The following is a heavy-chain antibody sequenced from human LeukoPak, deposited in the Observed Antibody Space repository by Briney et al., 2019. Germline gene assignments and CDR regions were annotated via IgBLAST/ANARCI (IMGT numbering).Heavy chain of an antibody. CDR2: IRYDGSNK. Sequence: GGSLRLSCAPSGFTFSSYGMHWVRQAPGKGLEWVAFIRYDGSNKYYADSVKGRFTISRDNSKNTLYLQMNSLRAEDTAVYYCAKDGAAAGKNDAFDIWGQGTMVTVSS. CDR1: GFTFSSYG. J-gene: IGHJ3*02. V-gene: IGHV3-30*02. CDR3: AKDGAAAGKNDAFDI. D-gene: IGHD6-13*01.